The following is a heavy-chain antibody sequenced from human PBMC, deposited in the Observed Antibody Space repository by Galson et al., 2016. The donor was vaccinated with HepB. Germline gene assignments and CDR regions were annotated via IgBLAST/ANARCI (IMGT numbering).Heavy chain of an antibody. CDR1: GFTFSSYA. D-gene: IGHD5-18*01. J-gene: IGHJ4*02. CDR3: LVDTTREYYFDY. V-gene: IGHV3-64D*09. Sequence: SLRLSCAASGFTFSSYAIHWVGQAPGKGLEYVSAISSNGGSTYYADSVKGRLTISRDNSKNTLYLQMSSLRAEDTAVYYCLVDTTREYYFDYWGQGTLVTVSS. CDR2: ISSNGGST.